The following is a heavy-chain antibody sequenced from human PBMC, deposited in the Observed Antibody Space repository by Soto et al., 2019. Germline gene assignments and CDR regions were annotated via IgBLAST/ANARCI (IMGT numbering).Heavy chain of an antibody. V-gene: IGHV4-59*01. J-gene: IGHJ6*03. CDR2: IYYSGST. D-gene: IGHD2-2*01. Sequence: QVQLQESGPGLVKPSETLSLTCTVSGGSISSYYWSWIRQPPGKGLEWIGYIYYSGSTNYNPSLKSRLTISVDTSKNQFSLKLSSVTAADTAVYYCARDRMGYCSSTSCPRADYYYMDVWGKGTTVTVSS. CDR3: ARDRMGYCSSTSCPRADYYYMDV. CDR1: GGSISSYY.